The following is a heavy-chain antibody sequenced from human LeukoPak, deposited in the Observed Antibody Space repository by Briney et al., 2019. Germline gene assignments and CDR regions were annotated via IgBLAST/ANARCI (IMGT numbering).Heavy chain of an antibody. J-gene: IGHJ6*02. CDR2: IYTSGST. V-gene: IGHV4-4*07. CDR1: GGSISSYY. D-gene: IGHD6-13*01. CDR3: ARDGVIAAVSAFNYYYGMDV. Sequence: PSETLSLTCTVSGGSISSYYWSWIRQPAGKGLEWIGRIYTSGSTNYNPSLKSRVTLSVDTSKNQFSLKLSSVTAADTAVYYCARDGVIAAVSAFNYYYGMDVWGQGTTVTVSS.